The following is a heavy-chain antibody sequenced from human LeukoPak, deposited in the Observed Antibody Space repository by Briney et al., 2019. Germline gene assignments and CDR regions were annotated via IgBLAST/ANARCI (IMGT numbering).Heavy chain of an antibody. CDR1: GGSISSYY. CDR3: ARDHSSSSPPKY. D-gene: IGHD6-6*01. J-gene: IGHJ4*02. Sequence: SETLSLTCTVSGGSISSYYWSWIRQPPGKGLEWIGYIYYSGSTNYNPSLKSRVTISVDTSKNQFSLRLNSVTAADTAVYYCARDHSSSSPPKYWGQGTLVTVSS. V-gene: IGHV4-59*01. CDR2: IYYSGST.